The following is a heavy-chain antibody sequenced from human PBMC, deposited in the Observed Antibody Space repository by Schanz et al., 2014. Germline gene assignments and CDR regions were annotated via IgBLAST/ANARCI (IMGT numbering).Heavy chain of an antibody. Sequence: QVQLVESGGGVVQPGTSLILSCSVSGFSLNTYGIHWFRQPAGKGLEWVAVIWNNGVTKYYADSVRGRFSISRDRFQNTLYLRMSSLRAEDTAVYYCARPRFDYGEVDYWGQGTPVTVSS. CDR3: ARPRFDYGEVDY. CDR1: GFSLNTYG. D-gene: IGHD4-17*01. J-gene: IGHJ4*02. V-gene: IGHV3-33*01. CDR2: IWNNGVTK.